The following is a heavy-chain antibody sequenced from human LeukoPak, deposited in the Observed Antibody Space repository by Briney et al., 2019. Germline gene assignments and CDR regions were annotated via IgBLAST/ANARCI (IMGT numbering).Heavy chain of an antibody. D-gene: IGHD3-3*01. CDR1: GGSISSHY. Sequence: SETLSLTCTVSGGSISSHYWSWIRQPPGKGLEWIGYIYYSGSTNYNPSLKSRVTISVDTCKNQFSLKLSSVTAADTAVYYFARQHLRADFTIFGVVINYWFDPWGQGTLVTVSS. J-gene: IGHJ5*02. CDR3: ARQHLRADFTIFGVVINYWFDP. V-gene: IGHV4-59*11. CDR2: IYYSGST.